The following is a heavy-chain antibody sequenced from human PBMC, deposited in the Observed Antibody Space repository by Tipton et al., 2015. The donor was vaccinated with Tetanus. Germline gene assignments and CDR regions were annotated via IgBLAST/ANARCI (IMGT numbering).Heavy chain of an antibody. V-gene: IGHV3-74*03. CDR2: INVDGSTT. CDR3: ARDGSGSYYVDDYFDY. Sequence: SLRLSCAAAGFTFSAYWMHWVRQAPGKGPEWVSRINVDGSTTTYAHSVKGRFAISRDNAKNNLYLQMNSLRAEDTAVYYCARDGSGSYYVDDYFDYWGQGTLVTVSS. D-gene: IGHD3-10*01. J-gene: IGHJ4*02. CDR1: GFTFSAYW.